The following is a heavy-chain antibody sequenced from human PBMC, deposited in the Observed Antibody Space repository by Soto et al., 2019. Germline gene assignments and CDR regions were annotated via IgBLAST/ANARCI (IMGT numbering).Heavy chain of an antibody. CDR1: GFTFSSYG. D-gene: IGHD6-19*01. Sequence: QVQLVESGGGVVQPGRSLRLSCAASGFTFSSYGMHWVRQAPGKGLEWVAVIWYDGSNKYYADSVKGRFTISRDNSKNTLYLQMNSLRAEDTAVYYCARSVKRSGWQALDYWGQGTLVTVSS. CDR3: ARSVKRSGWQALDY. J-gene: IGHJ4*02. CDR2: IWYDGSNK. V-gene: IGHV3-33*01.